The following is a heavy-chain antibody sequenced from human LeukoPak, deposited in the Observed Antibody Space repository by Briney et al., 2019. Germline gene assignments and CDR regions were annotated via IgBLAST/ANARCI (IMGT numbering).Heavy chain of an antibody. J-gene: IGHJ6*02. V-gene: IGHV1-24*01. Sequence: ASVNVSCKVSVYTLTELSMHWVRQAPGKGLEWMGGFDPEDGETIYAQKFQGRVTMTEDTSTDTAYMELSSLRSEDTAVYYCATDSYGSGRRYYYYYGMDVWGQGTTVTVSS. CDR3: ATDSYGSGRRYYYYYGMDV. CDR1: VYTLTELS. D-gene: IGHD3-10*01. CDR2: FDPEDGET.